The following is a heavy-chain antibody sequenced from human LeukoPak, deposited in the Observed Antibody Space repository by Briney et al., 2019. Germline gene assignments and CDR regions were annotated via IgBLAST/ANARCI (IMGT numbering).Heavy chain of an antibody. D-gene: IGHD5-18*01. Sequence: SETLSLTCAVSGDSISGSNRWSWVRQPPGKGLEWIGEIYHSGSTNYNPSLKSRVTISVDKSKNQFSLKLSSVTAADTAVYYCARDRPGYGADYWGQGTLVTVSS. J-gene: IGHJ4*02. V-gene: IGHV4-4*02. CDR1: GDSISGSNR. CDR2: IYHSGST. CDR3: ARDRPGYGADY.